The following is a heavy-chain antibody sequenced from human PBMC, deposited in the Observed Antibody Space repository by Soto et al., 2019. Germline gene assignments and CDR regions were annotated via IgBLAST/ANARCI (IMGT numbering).Heavy chain of an antibody. J-gene: IGHJ6*02. Sequence: GGSLRLSCAASGFTFSSYGMHWVRQAPGKGLEWVAVISYDGSNKYYADSVKGRFTISRDNSKNTLYLQMNSLRAEDTAVYYCAKDRVGASEYGMDVWGQGTTVTVSS. CDR1: GFTFSSYG. D-gene: IGHD1-26*01. CDR2: ISYDGSNK. V-gene: IGHV3-30*18. CDR3: AKDRVGASEYGMDV.